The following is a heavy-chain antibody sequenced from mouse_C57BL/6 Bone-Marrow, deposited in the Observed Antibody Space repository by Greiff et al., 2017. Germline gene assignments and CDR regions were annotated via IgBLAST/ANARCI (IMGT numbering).Heavy chain of an antibody. CDR3: AREGSSLSWFAY. CDR2: ISYSGST. V-gene: IGHV3-1*01. J-gene: IGHJ3*01. D-gene: IGHD1-1*01. CDR1: GYSITSGYD. Sequence: EVKLLESGPGMVKPSQSLSLTCTVTGYSITSGYDWHWIRHFPGNKLEWMGYISYSGSTNYNPSLKSRISITHDTSKNHFFLKLNSVTTEDTATYYCAREGSSLSWFAYWGQGTLVTVSA.